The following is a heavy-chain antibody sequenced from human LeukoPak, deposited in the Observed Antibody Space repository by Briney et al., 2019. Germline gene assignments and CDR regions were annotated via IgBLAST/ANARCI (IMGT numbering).Heavy chain of an antibody. Sequence: GGSLRLSCAASGFTFSSYWMHWVRQAPGKGLVWVSRIKSDGSNTNYADSVKGRFTISRDNAKNSLYLQMNSLRAEDTALYYCARTRVRGVTTWDFDYWGQGTLVTVSS. J-gene: IGHJ4*02. CDR2: IKSDGSNT. V-gene: IGHV3-74*01. CDR1: GFTFSSYW. CDR3: ARTRVRGVTTWDFDY. D-gene: IGHD3-10*01.